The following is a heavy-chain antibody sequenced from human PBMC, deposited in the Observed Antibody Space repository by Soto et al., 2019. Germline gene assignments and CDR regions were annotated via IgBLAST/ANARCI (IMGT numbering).Heavy chain of an antibody. CDR1: GGTFSSYA. CDR3: AGPHDYGGNDAFDI. V-gene: IGHV1-69*06. CDR2: IIPIFGTA. J-gene: IGHJ3*02. D-gene: IGHD4-17*01. Sequence: GASVKVSCKASGGTFSSYAISWVRQAPGQGLEWMGGIIPIFGTANYAQKFQGRVTITADKSTSTAYMELSSLRSEDTAVYYCAGPHDYGGNDAFDIWGQGTMVTVSS.